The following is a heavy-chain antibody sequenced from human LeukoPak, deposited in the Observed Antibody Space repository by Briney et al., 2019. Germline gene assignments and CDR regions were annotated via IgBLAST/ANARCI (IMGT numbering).Heavy chain of an antibody. CDR2: IKSKTDGGTT. CDR3: TTVRGSSYQYFQR. J-gene: IGHJ1*01. CDR1: GFTFTNAW. V-gene: IGHV3-15*01. D-gene: IGHD6-13*01. Sequence: PGGSLRLSCASSGFTFTNAWMSWVRQAPGKGLEWVGRIKSKTDGGTTDYAAPVKGRFTISRDDSKTTLYLQMNSLKYEDTAVYYCTTVRGSSYQYFQRWGQGTLVTVSS.